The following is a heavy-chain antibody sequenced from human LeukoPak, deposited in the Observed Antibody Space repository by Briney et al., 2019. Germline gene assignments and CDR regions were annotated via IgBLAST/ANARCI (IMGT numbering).Heavy chain of an antibody. D-gene: IGHD3-10*01. CDR3: AKDLYYGSGSYYDFDY. CDR2: FSGSGGTT. J-gene: IGHJ4*02. CDR1: GFTFSSFA. V-gene: IGHV3-23*01. Sequence: PGGSLRLSCAASGFTFSSFAMSWVRQAPGKGLEWVSAFSGSGGTTYYADSVKGRFTISRDNSENTLYLQMNSLRVEDTAVYYCAKDLYYGSGSYYDFDYWGQGTLVTVSS.